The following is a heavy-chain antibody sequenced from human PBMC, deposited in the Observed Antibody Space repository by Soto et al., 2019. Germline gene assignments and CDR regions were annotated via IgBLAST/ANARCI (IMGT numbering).Heavy chain of an antibody. CDR3: AKDNGNYGSGTFSH. CDR1: GFTFSTNA. Sequence: EVQLLESGGGLVQPGGSLRLSCAASGFTFSTNAMNWVRQAPGKGLEWVSLLSGTADSTHYANSVKGRFTISRDDSKATLYLQMSGLRVEDTAVYYCAKDNGNYGSGTFSHWGQGTLVTVSS. CDR2: LSGTADST. D-gene: IGHD3-10*01. V-gene: IGHV3-23*01. J-gene: IGHJ4*02.